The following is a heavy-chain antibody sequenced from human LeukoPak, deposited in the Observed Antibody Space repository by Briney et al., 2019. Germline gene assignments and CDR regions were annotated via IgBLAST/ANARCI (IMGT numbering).Heavy chain of an antibody. CDR3: ARGPTGWYQGDY. V-gene: IGHV1-24*01. Sequence: GASVKVSCKVSGYTLTELSMHWVRQAPGKGLEWMGGFDPEDGETVYAQKFQGRVTMTRNTSISTAYMELSSLRSEDTAVYYCARGPTGWYQGDYWGQGTLVTVSS. J-gene: IGHJ4*02. CDR2: FDPEDGET. D-gene: IGHD2-15*01. CDR1: GYTLTELS.